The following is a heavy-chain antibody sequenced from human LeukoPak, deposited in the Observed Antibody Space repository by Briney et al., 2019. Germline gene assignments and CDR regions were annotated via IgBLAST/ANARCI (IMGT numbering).Heavy chain of an antibody. V-gene: IGHV3-7*05. CDR2: INQDGSAR. Sequence: PGGSLRLSCAASGFTFSSHWMYWVRQSPGKGLQWVATINQDGSARFYVDSVEGRFTISRDNAKNSLYLQMNSLRAEDTAVYYCTRVIVEVPGVSDYCDFWGQGTLVTVSS. CDR1: GFTFSSHW. CDR3: TRVIVEVPGVSDYCDF. D-gene: IGHD2-2*01. J-gene: IGHJ4*02.